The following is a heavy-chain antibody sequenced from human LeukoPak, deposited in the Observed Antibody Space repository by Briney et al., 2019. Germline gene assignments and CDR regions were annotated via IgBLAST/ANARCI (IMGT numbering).Heavy chain of an antibody. CDR3: ARVVRSSSVDY. J-gene: IGHJ4*02. Sequence: GGSLRLSCAVSGFTVSSNYMSWVRQAPGKGLEWVSVIYSDGRTYYADSVKGRFTISRDNSKNTLYLETNSLRAEDTAVYYCARVVRSSSVDYWGQGTLVTVSS. CDR1: GFTVSSNY. D-gene: IGHD6-13*01. CDR2: IYSDGRT. V-gene: IGHV3-53*01.